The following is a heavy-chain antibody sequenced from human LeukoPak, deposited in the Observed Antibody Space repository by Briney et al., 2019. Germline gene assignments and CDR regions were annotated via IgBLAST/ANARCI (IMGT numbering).Heavy chain of an antibody. J-gene: IGHJ6*03. CDR3: ARVSGEHWNYDYYYYMDV. D-gene: IGHD3-10*02. CDR2: IIPIFGTA. V-gene: IGHV1-69*01. CDR1: GGTFSSYA. Sequence: PLASVKVSCKASGGTFSSYAISWVRQAPGQGLEWMGGIIPIFGTANYAQKFQGRVTITADESTSTAYMELSSLRSEDTAVYYCARVSGEHWNYDYYYYMDVWGKGTTVTVSS.